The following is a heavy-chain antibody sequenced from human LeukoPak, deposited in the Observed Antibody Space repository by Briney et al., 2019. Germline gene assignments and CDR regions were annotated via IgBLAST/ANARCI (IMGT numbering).Heavy chain of an antibody. D-gene: IGHD3-22*01. CDR2: IIPILGIA. CDR1: GGTFSSYA. CDR3: ARGYYYDSSAPGY. V-gene: IGHV1-69*04. J-gene: IGHJ4*02. Sequence: PGSSVKVSCKASGGTFSSYAISWVRQAPGQGLEWMGRIIPILGIANYAQKFQGRVTITADKSTSTAYMELSSLRSEDTAVYYCARGYYYDSSAPGYWGQGTLVTVSS.